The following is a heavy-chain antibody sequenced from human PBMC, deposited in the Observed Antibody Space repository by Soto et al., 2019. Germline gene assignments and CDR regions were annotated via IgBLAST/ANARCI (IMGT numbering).Heavy chain of an antibody. Sequence: QVQLQQWGAGLLKPSETLSLTCAVYGGSFSGYYWSWIRQPPGQGLEWIGEINHSGSTNYNPSLKIRVTISVDTSKNQFSLKRSSVTAADTAVYYCARGLSMITFGGVIVDAFAIWGQGTMVTVSS. CDR3: ARGLSMITFGGVIVDAFAI. CDR1: GGSFSGYY. J-gene: IGHJ3*02. V-gene: IGHV4-34*01. CDR2: INHSGST. D-gene: IGHD3-16*02.